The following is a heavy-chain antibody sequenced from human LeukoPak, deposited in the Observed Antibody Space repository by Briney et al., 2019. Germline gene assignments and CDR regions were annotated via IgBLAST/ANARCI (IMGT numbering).Heavy chain of an antibody. CDR2: IYHSGST. V-gene: IGHV4-30-2*01. Sequence: PSETLSLTCAVSGGSISSGGYSWSWIRQPPGKGLEWIGYIYHSGSTYYNTSLKSRVTISVDRSKNQFSLKLSSVTAADTAVYYCARGDTAMATGFDYWGQGTLVTVSS. J-gene: IGHJ4*02. D-gene: IGHD5-18*01. CDR1: GGSISSGGYS. CDR3: ARGDTAMATGFDY.